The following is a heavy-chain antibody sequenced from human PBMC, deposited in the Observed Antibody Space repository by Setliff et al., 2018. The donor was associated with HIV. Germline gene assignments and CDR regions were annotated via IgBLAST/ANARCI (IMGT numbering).Heavy chain of an antibody. CDR3: VRDRETVSISGVAVPYFDY. CDR2: MNPSGATT. J-gene: IGHJ4*02. D-gene: IGHD3-3*01. V-gene: IGHV1-46*01. CDR1: GYTFTSYY. Sequence: ASVKVSCKASGYTFTSYYLHWVRQAPGQGLEWMATMNPSGATTNYAQKFQGRVTMTKNTSTSTDYMELSSLRSEDTAVYYCVRDRETVSISGVAVPYFDYWGQGTQVTVSS.